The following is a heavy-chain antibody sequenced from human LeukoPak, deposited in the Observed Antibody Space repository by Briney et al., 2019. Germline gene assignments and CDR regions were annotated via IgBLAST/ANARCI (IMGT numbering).Heavy chain of an antibody. D-gene: IGHD3-16*01. J-gene: IGHJ6*03. V-gene: IGHV3-7*01. CDR1: GFTFSSYW. CDR3: ARELLGGLILINYYMDV. Sequence: GGSLRLSCAASGFTFSSYWMSWVRQAPGKGLEWVANINQDGSEKYYVDSVKGRFTISRDNAKNSLYLQMNSLSAEDTALYFCARELLGGLILINYYMDVWGKGTTVTISS. CDR2: INQDGSEK.